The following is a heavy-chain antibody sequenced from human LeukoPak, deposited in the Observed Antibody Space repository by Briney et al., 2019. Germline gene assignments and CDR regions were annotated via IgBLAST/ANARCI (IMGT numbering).Heavy chain of an antibody. J-gene: IGHJ4*02. V-gene: IGHV4-34*01. Sequence: PSETLSLTCAVYDRAKNFFRNYYWTWIRQPPGKGLEWIGEINHSGSPNYNSSLQSRVTMSVDTSKKQFSLNLISVTAADTAFYYCARRESHYDGSDYYHYFDYWGQGTLVTVS. D-gene: IGHD3-22*01. CDR2: INHSGSP. CDR1: DRAKNFFRNYY. CDR3: ARRESHYDGSDYYHYFDY.